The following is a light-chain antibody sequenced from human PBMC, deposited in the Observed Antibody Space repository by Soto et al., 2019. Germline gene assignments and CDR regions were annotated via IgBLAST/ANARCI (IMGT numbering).Light chain of an antibody. Sequence: QSVLTQPPSASGSPGQSVAISCTGTSSDIGAYKFVSWYQQHPGKAPKLIIYEVSRRPSGVPDRFSGSKSGNTASLTVSGLLAEDEADYYCSLYAGTNSVVFVGGTKLTVL. CDR3: SLYAGTNSVV. J-gene: IGLJ2*01. CDR2: EVS. CDR1: SSDIGAYKF. V-gene: IGLV2-8*01.